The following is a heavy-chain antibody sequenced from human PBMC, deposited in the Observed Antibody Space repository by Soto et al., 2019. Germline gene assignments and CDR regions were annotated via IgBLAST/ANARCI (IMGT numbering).Heavy chain of an antibody. CDR2: IYYSGST. V-gene: IGHV4-59*08. CDR1: GGSISSYY. J-gene: IGHJ4*02. D-gene: IGHD2-15*01. Sequence: PSETLFLTCTVSGGSISSYYWSWIRQPPGKGLEWIGYIYYSGSTNYNPSHKSRVTISVDTSKNQFSLKLSSVTAAVTAVYYCARHEDSAATPPLYWGQGTLVTVSS. CDR3: ARHEDSAATPPLY.